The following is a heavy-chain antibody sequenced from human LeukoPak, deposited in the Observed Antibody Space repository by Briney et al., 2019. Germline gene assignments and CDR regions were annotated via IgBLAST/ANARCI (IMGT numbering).Heavy chain of an antibody. V-gene: IGHV1-24*01. CDR2: FDPEDGET. J-gene: IGHJ4*02. Sequence: ASVKVSCKVSGYTLTELSMHWVRQAPGKGLEWMGGFDPEDGETIYAQKFQGRVTMTGDTSTDTAYMELISLTSEDTAVYYCATVRGFWGQGTLVTVSS. D-gene: IGHD3-10*01. CDR1: GYTLTELS. CDR3: ATVRGF.